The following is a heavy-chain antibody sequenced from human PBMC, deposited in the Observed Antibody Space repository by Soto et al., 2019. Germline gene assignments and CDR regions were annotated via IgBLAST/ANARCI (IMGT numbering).Heavy chain of an antibody. J-gene: IGHJ6*02. CDR3: AGISAVLLWFGGYGMDV. CDR1: GGSISSGDYY. Sequence: PSETLSLTCTVSGGSISSGDYYWSWIRQPPGKGLEWIGYIYYSGSTYYNPSLKSRVTISVDTSKNQFSLKLSSVTAADTAVYYCAGISAVLLWFGGYGMDVWGQGTTVTVSS. D-gene: IGHD3-10*01. CDR2: IYYSGST. V-gene: IGHV4-30-4*01.